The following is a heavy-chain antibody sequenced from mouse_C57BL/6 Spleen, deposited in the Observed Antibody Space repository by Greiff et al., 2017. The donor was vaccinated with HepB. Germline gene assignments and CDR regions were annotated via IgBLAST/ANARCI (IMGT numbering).Heavy chain of an antibody. V-gene: IGHV8-12*01. Sequence: QVTLKESGPGILQSSQTLSLTCSFSGFSLSTSGMGVSWIRQPSGKGLEWLAHIYWDDDKRYNPSLKSRLTISKDTSRNQVFLKITSVDTADTATYYSARAVVATDYAMDYWGQGTSVTVSS. CDR2: IYWDDDK. J-gene: IGHJ4*01. D-gene: IGHD1-1*01. CDR1: GFSLSTSGMG. CDR3: ARAVVATDYAMDY.